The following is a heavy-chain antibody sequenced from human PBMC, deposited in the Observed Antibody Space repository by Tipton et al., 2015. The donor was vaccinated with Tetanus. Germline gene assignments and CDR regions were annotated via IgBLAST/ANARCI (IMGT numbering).Heavy chain of an antibody. CDR1: GGSISGGRYY. D-gene: IGHD1-26*01. CDR2: IYSSGST. J-gene: IGHJ4*02. V-gene: IGHV4-31*03. Sequence: TLSLTCTVSGGSISGGRYYWSWIRQRPGKGLEWIGDIYSSGSTYSDPSLKGRVTISVDTSKNQFSLRLKSVTAADTAVYYCARDQARGARGWNYFDYWGQGSLVTVSS. CDR3: ARDQARGARGWNYFDY.